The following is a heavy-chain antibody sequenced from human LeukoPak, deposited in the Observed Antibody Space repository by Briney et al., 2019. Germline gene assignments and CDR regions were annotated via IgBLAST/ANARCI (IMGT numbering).Heavy chain of an antibody. V-gene: IGHV4-34*01. D-gene: IGHD1-14*01. Sequence: SETLSLTCAVYGGSFSGYYWSWIRQPPGKGLEWIGEINHSGSTNYNPSLESRVTISVDTSKNQFSLKLSSVTAADTAVYYCAREPELWGQGTLVTVSS. CDR3: AREPEL. CDR1: GGSFSGYY. J-gene: IGHJ4*02. CDR2: INHSGST.